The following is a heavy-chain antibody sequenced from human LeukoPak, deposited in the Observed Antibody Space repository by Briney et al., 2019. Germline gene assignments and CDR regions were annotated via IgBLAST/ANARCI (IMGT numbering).Heavy chain of an antibody. CDR2: ISGSGGST. J-gene: IGHJ4*02. D-gene: IGHD7-27*01. V-gene: IGHV3-23*01. CDR1: GFTFTSYA. Sequence: GGSLRLSCAASGFTFTSYAVSWVRQARGKGLEWVSAISGSGGSTYYADSVKGRFTISRDNSKNTLYLQMNSLRAEDTAVYYCAKDRRAHWGYFDYWGQGTLVTVSS. CDR3: AKDRRAHWGYFDY.